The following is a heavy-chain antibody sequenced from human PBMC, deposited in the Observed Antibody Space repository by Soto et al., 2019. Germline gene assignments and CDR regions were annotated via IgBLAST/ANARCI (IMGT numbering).Heavy chain of an antibody. V-gene: IGHV1-3*05. D-gene: IGHD6-19*01. CDR2: INAGNGNT. Sequence: QVQLVQSGAEEKKPGASVKVSCKASGYTFTGYAMHWVRQAPGQRLEWMGWINAGNGNTKYSQKFQGRVTITRDTSASTAYMEVCSLRSEDTAVYYCAGAVAVAADFDYWGQGTLVTVSS. J-gene: IGHJ4*02. CDR3: AGAVAVAADFDY. CDR1: GYTFTGYA.